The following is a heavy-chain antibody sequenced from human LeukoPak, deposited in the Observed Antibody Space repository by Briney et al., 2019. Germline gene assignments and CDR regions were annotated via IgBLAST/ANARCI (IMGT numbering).Heavy chain of an antibody. V-gene: IGHV3-48*03. J-gene: IGHJ4*02. D-gene: IGHD4-17*01. CDR3: ARISTTVTSNY. Sequence: GGSLRLSCAASGFTFSSYEMNWVRQAPGKRLEWVSYISNSGRTKYYADSVKGRFTISRDNAKNSLYLQMNSLRAEDTAVYYCARISTTVTSNYWGQGTPVTVSS. CDR1: GFTFSSYE. CDR2: ISNSGRTK.